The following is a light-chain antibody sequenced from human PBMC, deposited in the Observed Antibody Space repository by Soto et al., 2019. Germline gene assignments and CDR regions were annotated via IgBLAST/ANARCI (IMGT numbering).Light chain of an antibody. J-gene: IGKJ2*01. CDR2: GAS. CDR1: QSVSSN. Sequence: EIVMTQSPATLSVSPEERATLSCRASQSVSSNLAWYQQKPGRAPRLLIYGASTRATGIPARFSGSGSGTEFTLTISSLQSEDFAVYYCQQYNNWPPDTFGQGTRLEIK. CDR3: QQYNNWPPDT. V-gene: IGKV3-15*01.